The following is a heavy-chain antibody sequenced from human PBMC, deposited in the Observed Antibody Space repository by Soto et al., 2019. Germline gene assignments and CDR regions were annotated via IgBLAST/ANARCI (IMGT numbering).Heavy chain of an antibody. D-gene: IGHD1-7*01. J-gene: IGHJ4*02. V-gene: IGHV3-23*01. Sequence: WWSLRLSCAASVFTFSSYAMSWFRQAPGKGLEWVSAISGSGGSTYYADSVKGRFTISRDNSKNTLYLQMNSLRAEDTAVYYCAKDSFPGTTSTEIDYWGQGTLVTVSS. CDR1: VFTFSSYA. CDR3: AKDSFPGTTSTEIDY. CDR2: ISGSGGST.